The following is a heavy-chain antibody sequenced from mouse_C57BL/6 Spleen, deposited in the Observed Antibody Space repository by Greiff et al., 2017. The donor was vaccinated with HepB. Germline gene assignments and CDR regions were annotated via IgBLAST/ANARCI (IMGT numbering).Heavy chain of an antibody. CDR1: GYTFTDYY. V-gene: IGHV1-19*01. Sequence: EVQGVESGPVLVKPGASVKMSCKASGYTFTDYYMNWVKQSHGKSLEWIGVINPYNGGTSYNQKLKGKATLTVDKSSSTAYMALNSLTSEDSAVYYCARGGDYDYDGYAMDYWGQGTSVTVSS. J-gene: IGHJ4*01. CDR3: ARGGDYDYDGYAMDY. CDR2: INPYNGGT. D-gene: IGHD2-4*01.